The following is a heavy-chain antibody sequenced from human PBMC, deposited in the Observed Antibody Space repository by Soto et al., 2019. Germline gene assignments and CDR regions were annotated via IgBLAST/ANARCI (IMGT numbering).Heavy chain of an antibody. Sequence: QITLKESGPTLVKPTQTLTLTCTFSGFSLSTTGVGVGWIRQPPGKALEWLALIYWDDDKRYNPSLKSRLTITKDTSKNQVVLTKTNMHPVDTATYYCVQSRCGGDCLQSYSSHSYYGLDVWGQGTTVTVSS. J-gene: IGHJ6*02. CDR2: IYWDDDK. V-gene: IGHV2-5*02. CDR3: VQSRCGGDCLQSYSSHSYYGLDV. D-gene: IGHD2-21*01. CDR1: GFSLSTTGVG.